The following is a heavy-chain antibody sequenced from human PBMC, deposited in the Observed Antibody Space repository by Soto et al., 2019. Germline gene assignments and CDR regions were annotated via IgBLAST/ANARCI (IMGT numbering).Heavy chain of an antibody. CDR2: INPYNGNT. V-gene: IGHV1-18*01. CDR1: GYTFTSYG. Sequence: QVQLVQSGAEVKKPGASVKVSCKASGYTFTSYGSSWVRQAPGQGLEWMGWINPYNGNTNYAQKLQGRVTMTTDTSTNTAYMELRSPRSDDTAVYYCARDWFGIDYWGQGTLVTVSS. CDR3: ARDWFGIDY. J-gene: IGHJ4*02. D-gene: IGHD3-16*01.